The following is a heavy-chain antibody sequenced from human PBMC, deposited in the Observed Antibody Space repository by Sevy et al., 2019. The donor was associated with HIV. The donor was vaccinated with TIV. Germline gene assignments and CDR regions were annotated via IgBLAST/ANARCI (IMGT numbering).Heavy chain of an antibody. CDR2: INPNSGGT. Sequence: ASVKVSCKASGYTFTGYYMHWVRQAPGQGLEWMGWINPNSGGTNYAQKFQGRVTMTRDTSISTAYMELSRLRSDDTAVYYCAGIAAAGKWADWFDPWGKGTLVTVSS. D-gene: IGHD6-13*01. V-gene: IGHV1-2*02. J-gene: IGHJ5*02. CDR3: AGIAAAGKWADWFDP. CDR1: GYTFTGYY.